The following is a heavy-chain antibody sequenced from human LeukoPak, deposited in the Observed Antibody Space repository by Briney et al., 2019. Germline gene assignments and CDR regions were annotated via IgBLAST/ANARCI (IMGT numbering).Heavy chain of an antibody. CDR3: ARVSRRSRGSGSYYIGFDP. Sequence: ASVKFSCKASGYTFTSYGISWVRQARGQGLEWMGWMNPNRGNTGYAQKFQGRVTMTRTTSISTAYMELSSLKSEDTAVYYCARVSRRSRGSGSYYIGFDPWGQGTLVTVSS. J-gene: IGHJ5*02. V-gene: IGHV1-8*02. D-gene: IGHD3-10*01. CDR2: MNPNRGNT. CDR1: GYTFTSYG.